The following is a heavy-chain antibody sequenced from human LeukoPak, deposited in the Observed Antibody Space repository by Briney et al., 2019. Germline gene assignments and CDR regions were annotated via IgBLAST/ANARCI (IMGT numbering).Heavy chain of an antibody. V-gene: IGHV3-23*01. D-gene: IGHD5/OR15-5a*01. CDR3: AKDGGSTFFDY. Sequence: GGSLRLSCAASGFTFSSYAMSWVRQAPGKGLEWVSGISSGGGNTYYADSVKGRFTISRDNSRNTLFLQMNNLRAEDTAVYYCAKDGGSTFFDYWGQGTLVTVSS. CDR1: GFTFSSYA. J-gene: IGHJ4*02. CDR2: ISSGGGNT.